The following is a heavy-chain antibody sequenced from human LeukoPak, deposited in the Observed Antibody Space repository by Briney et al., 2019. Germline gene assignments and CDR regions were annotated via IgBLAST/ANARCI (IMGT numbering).Heavy chain of an antibody. V-gene: IGHV1-18*01. J-gene: IGHJ5*02. CDR3: ARRFMVRGVTNWFDP. CDR2: ISAYNGNT. D-gene: IGHD3-10*01. CDR1: GYTFTSYG. Sequence: ASVKVSCKASGYTFTSYGISWVRQAPGQGLEWMGWISAYNGNTNYAQKLQGRVTMTTDTSTSTAYMELRSLRSDDTAVYYCARRFMVRGVTNWFDPWGQGTLVTVSS.